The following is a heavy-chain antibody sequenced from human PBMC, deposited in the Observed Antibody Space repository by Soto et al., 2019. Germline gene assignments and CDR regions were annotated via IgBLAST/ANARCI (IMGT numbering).Heavy chain of an antibody. CDR3: TGSSGWLFDY. CDR2: IKQDGSEK. J-gene: IGHJ4*02. CDR1: GFTFSSYW. D-gene: IGHD6-19*01. Sequence: GGSLRLSCAASGFTFSSYWRNWVRQAPGKGLEWVANIKQDGSEKYYVDSVKGRFTISRDNARNSMYLQMNSLRAEDTAVYYCTGSSGWLFDYWGQGTLVTVSS. V-gene: IGHV3-7*01.